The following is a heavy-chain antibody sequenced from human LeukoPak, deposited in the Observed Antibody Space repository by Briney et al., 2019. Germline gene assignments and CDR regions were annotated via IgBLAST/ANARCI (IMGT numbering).Heavy chain of an antibody. J-gene: IGHJ2*01. CDR2: IYYSGST. CDR3: ATGWYFDL. CDR1: CGSISSYY. V-gene: IGHV4-59*01. Sequence: PSEALSLTCTVSCGSISSYYWSWIRQPPGKGLEWIGYIYYSGSTNYNPSLKSRVTISVDTSKNQFSLKLSSVTAADTAVYYCATGWYFDLWGRGTLVTVSS.